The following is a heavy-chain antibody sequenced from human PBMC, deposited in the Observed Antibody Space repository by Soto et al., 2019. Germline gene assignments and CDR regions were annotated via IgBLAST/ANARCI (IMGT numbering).Heavy chain of an antibody. V-gene: IGHV3-9*01. CDR2: INWKSDI. J-gene: IGHJ4*02. CDR3: AISQDRGGRTMFIY. Sequence: SLRLSCAVSGFTFDDNAMHWVRQAPEKGLEWVSGINWKSDIGYADSVKGRFTISRDNAETSLYLQMNSLRAEDTALYYCAISQDRGGRTMFIYWGQGTQVTVSS. D-gene: IGHD3-10*02. CDR1: GFTFDDNA.